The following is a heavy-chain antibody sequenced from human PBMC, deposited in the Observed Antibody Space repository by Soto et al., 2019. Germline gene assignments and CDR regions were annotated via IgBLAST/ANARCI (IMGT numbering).Heavy chain of an antibody. J-gene: IGHJ6*03. CDR3: ASNLGRRYYGSSYYYYMDV. CDR2: IYYSGST. Sequence: PSETLSLTCTVSGGSISSYYWSWIRQPPGKGLEWIGYIYYSGSTNYNPSLKSRVTISVDTSKNQFSLKLSSVTAADTAVYYCASNLGRRYYGSSYYYYMDVWGKGTTVTVSS. D-gene: IGHD3-10*01. CDR1: GGSISSYY. V-gene: IGHV4-59*12.